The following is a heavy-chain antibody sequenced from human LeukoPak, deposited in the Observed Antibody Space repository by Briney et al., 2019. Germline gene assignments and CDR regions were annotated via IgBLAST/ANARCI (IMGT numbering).Heavy chain of an antibody. CDR1: GFTFSDSY. CDR3: ARDQDWKGKMGNYGMDV. V-gene: IGHV3-11*01. CDR2: IRRSGSTI. J-gene: IGHJ6*02. D-gene: IGHD1-1*01. Sequence: GGSLRLSCAASGFTFSDSYMSSISQPAGKGMEWALYIRRSGSTIYYADSVKGLFTSSSDNAKNSLYLQMNSLRAEDTAVYCCARDQDWKGKMGNYGMDVWGQGTTVTVSS.